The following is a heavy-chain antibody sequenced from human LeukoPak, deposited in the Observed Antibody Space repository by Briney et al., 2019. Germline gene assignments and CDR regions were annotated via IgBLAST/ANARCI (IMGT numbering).Heavy chain of an antibody. Sequence: PGGSLRLSCAPSGFTFSSYGMHWVRQAPVKGLEWVAFIRFDGSNRYYADSVKGRFTISRDNSKNTLYLQMNSLRAEDTAVYYCARFYANEWELPHWGQGTLVTVSS. CDR3: ARFYANEWELPH. J-gene: IGHJ4*02. CDR1: GFTFSSYG. CDR2: IRFDGSNR. V-gene: IGHV3-30*02. D-gene: IGHD1-26*01.